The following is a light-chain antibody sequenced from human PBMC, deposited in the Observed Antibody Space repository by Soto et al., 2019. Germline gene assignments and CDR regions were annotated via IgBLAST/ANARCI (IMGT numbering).Light chain of an antibody. CDR3: QHYNSYSEA. Sequence: IQMTLSPSTLSGSVGDRVTITCRASQTISSWLAWYQQKPGKAPKLLIYKASTLNSGVPPRFSGSGSGTEFTLTISSLQPDDFATYYCQHYNSYSEAFGQGTKVDIK. V-gene: IGKV1-5*03. J-gene: IGKJ1*01. CDR1: QTISSW. CDR2: KAS.